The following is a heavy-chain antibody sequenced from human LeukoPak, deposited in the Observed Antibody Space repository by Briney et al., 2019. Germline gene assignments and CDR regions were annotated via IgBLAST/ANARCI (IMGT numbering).Heavy chain of an antibody. CDR1: GYSFTSYW. CDR2: IYPGDSDT. Sequence: GESLKISCKGSGYSFTSYWIGWVRQMPGKSLEWMGIIYPGDSDTRYSPSFQGQVTISADKSISTAYLQWSSLKASDTAMYYCASTWFGEAPAFDIWGQGTMVTVSS. CDR3: ASTWFGEAPAFDI. J-gene: IGHJ3*02. D-gene: IGHD3-10*01. V-gene: IGHV5-51*01.